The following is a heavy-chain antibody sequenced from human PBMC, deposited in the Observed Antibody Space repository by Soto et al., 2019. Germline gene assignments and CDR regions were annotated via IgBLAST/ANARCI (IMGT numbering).Heavy chain of an antibody. CDR2: ISSSSTI. J-gene: IGHJ4*02. CDR3: ARERGSGWTLDY. V-gene: IGHV3-48*01. CDR1: GFTFIICS. Sequence: PGGSLRLSCGDSGFTFIICSVNWVRQAPGKGLEWVSSISSSSTIYYADSVKGRFTISRDNVQNSLYLQMHSLRAEDTAVYYCARERGSGWTLDYWGQGTLVTVSS. D-gene: IGHD6-19*01.